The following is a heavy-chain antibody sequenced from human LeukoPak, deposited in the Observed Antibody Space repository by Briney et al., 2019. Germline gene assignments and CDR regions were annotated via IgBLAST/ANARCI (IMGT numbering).Heavy chain of an antibody. CDR2: IYSGGGT. V-gene: IGHV3-66*01. CDR1: RFTVSSNY. CDR3: ARGLPPNYYYYMDV. Sequence: PGGSLRLSCAASRFTVSSNYMTWVRQAAGMGLEWVSVIYSGGGTYYADSVKGRFTISRDNSKNTLYLQMNSLRAEDTAVYYCARGLPPNYYYYMDVWGKGTTVTISS. J-gene: IGHJ6*03.